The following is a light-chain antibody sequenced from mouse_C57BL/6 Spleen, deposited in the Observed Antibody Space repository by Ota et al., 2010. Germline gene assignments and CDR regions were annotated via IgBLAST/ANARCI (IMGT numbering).Light chain of an antibody. V-gene: IGKV8-28*01. Sequence: IVMTQSPSSLTVTAGEKVTMSCKSSQSLLNSGNQRSNLAWHQQKPGQPPKLLIYGASIRESGVPDRFTGSGSGTDFTLTISSVQAEDLAVYYCQNDHSYPYTFGGGTKLEIK. CDR2: GAS. J-gene: IGKJ2*01. CDR3: QNDHSYPYT. CDR1: QSLLNSGNQRSN.